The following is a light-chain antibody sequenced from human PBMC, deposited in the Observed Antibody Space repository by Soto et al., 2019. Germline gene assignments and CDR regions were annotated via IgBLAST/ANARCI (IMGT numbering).Light chain of an antibody. CDR3: AERDDSLNGLYV. J-gene: IGLJ1*01. Sequence: QSVLTQPPSASGTPGQRVTISCSGSSSNIGSNTVNWYQQLPGTAPKLLIYSNNQRPSGVPDRFSGSKSGTSASLAISGLQSEDEADYCCAERDDSLNGLYVFGTGTKVTGL. CDR1: SSNIGSNT. CDR2: SNN. V-gene: IGLV1-44*01.